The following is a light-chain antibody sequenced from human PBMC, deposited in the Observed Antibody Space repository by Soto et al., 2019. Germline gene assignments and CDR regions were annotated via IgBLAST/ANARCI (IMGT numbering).Light chain of an antibody. J-gene: IGKJ5*01. CDR3: MQALQTPIT. Sequence: DIVMTQFPVSLPVTPGEPASISCKSSQSLLHSHGYNYMDWYLQKPGQSPQLLIYFGSYRASGVPDRFSGSGSGTDFTLSISRVEAEDFGVYYCMQALQTPITFGQGTRLEIK. CDR1: QSLLHSHGYNY. CDR2: FGS. V-gene: IGKV2-28*01.